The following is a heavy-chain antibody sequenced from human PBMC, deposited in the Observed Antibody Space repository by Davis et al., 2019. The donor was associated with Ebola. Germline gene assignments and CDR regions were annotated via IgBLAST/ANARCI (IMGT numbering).Heavy chain of an antibody. CDR3: ARQYSGSYEVFDY. CDR2: IYPGDSDT. CDR1: GYSFTSYW. J-gene: IGHJ4*02. V-gene: IGHV5-51*01. D-gene: IGHD1-26*01. Sequence: HGESLKISCKGSGYSFTSYWIAWVRQMPGKGLEWMGIIYPGDSDTRYSPSFQGQVTISADKSISTAYVQWSSLKASDTAMYYCARQYSGSYEVFDYWGQGTLVTVSS.